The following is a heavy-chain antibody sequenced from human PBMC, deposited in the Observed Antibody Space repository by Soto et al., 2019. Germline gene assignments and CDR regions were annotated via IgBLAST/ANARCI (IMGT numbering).Heavy chain of an antibody. CDR1: GFTFSNAW. CDR2: IKSKTDGGTT. J-gene: IGHJ6*02. CDR3: TTDQRYYGSGSYYNVRYYYGMDV. D-gene: IGHD3-10*01. Sequence: GGSLRLSCAASGFTFSNAWMSWVRQAPGKGLEWVGRIKSKTDGGTTDYAAPVKGRFTISRDDSKNTLYLQMNSLKTEDTAVYYCTTDQRYYGSGSYYNVRYYYGMDVWGQGTTVTVSS. V-gene: IGHV3-15*01.